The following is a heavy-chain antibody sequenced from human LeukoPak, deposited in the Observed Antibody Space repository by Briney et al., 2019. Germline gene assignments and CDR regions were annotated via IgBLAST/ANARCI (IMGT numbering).Heavy chain of an antibody. CDR1: GFTFSSYA. J-gene: IGHJ4*02. CDR3: AREQLLLYYFDY. CDR2: ISYDGSNK. V-gene: IGHV3-30-3*01. D-gene: IGHD3-22*01. Sequence: PGGSLRLSCAASGFTFSSYAMHWVRQAPGKGLEWVAAISYDGSNKYYADSVKGRFTISRDNSKNTLYLQMNSLRAEDTAVYYCAREQLLLYYFDYWGQGTLVTVSS.